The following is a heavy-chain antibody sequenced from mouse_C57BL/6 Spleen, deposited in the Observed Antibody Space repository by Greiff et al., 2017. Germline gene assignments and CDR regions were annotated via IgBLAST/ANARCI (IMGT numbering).Heavy chain of an antibody. D-gene: IGHD1-1*01. CDR3: ARCGSSLYYFDY. V-gene: IGHV5-17*01. J-gene: IGHJ2*01. CDR2: ISSGSSTI. CDR1: GFTFSDYG. Sequence: EVKVEESGGGLVKPGGSLKLSCAASGFTFSDYGMHWVRQAPEKGLEWVAYISSGSSTIYYADTVKGRFTISRDNAKNTLFLQMTSLRSEDTAMYYCARCGSSLYYFDYWGQGTTLTVSS.